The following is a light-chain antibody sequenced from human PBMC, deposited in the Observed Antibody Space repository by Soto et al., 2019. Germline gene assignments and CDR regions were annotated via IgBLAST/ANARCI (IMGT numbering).Light chain of an antibody. CDR2: VAS. J-gene: IGKJ1*01. CDR3: QESYSTS. V-gene: IGKV1-39*01. CDR1: QYISTY. Sequence: DIQMTQSPSSMSASVCESLTITCRASQYISTYLNWYQQKPGKAPKLLIYVASNLQSGVPSRFSGSGSGTDFTLTISSLQPEDIATYYCQESYSTSFGQGTKVDIK.